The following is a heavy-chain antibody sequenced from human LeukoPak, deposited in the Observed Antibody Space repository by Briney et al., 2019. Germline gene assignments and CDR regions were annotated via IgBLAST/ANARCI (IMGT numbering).Heavy chain of an antibody. CDR2: INSDGSST. Sequence: GGSLRLSCAASGFTFSSYWMHWVRQAPGKGLVWVSCINSDGSSTSYADSVKGRFTISRDNAKNTLYLQMNSLRAEDTAVYYCARGVEGVFDYWGQGTLVTVSS. CDR1: GFTFSSYW. D-gene: IGHD2-15*01. V-gene: IGHV3-74*01. CDR3: ARGVEGVFDY. J-gene: IGHJ4*02.